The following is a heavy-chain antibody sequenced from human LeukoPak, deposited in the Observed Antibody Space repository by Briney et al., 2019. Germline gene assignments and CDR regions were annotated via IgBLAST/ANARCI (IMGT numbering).Heavy chain of an antibody. CDR3: ARPIGYSSGGFDL. CDR1: GYTFTTYT. V-gene: IGHV1-3*01. CDR2: INAGNGNT. J-gene: IGHJ2*01. D-gene: IGHD6-19*01. Sequence: ASVKVSCKASGYTFTTYTMHWVRQAPGQRLEWMGWINAGNGNTKYSQKFQGRVTITRDTSASTAFMELSSLRSEDAAVYYCARPIGYSSGGFDLWGRGTLVTVSS.